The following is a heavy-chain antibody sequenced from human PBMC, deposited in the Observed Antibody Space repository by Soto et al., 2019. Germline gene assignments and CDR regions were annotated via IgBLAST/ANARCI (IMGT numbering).Heavy chain of an antibody. D-gene: IGHD6-19*01. CDR1: GFTFSSYS. CDR3: ARRTSGWYSDY. J-gene: IGHJ4*02. V-gene: IGHV3-48*01. Sequence: GGSLRLSCAASGFTFSSYSMIWVRQPPGKGLECISYIDSGGGTIYQTESVKGRFTISRDNAKNSLYLQMNSLRGEDTAVYYCARRTSGWYSDYWGLGTLVTVSS. CDR2: IDSGGGTI.